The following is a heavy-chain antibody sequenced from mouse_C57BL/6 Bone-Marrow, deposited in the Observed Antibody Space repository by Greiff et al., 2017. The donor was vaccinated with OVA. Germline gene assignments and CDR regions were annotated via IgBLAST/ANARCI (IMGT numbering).Heavy chain of an antibody. D-gene: IGHD1-1*01. V-gene: IGHV14-4*01. Sequence: EVMLVESGAELVRPGASVKLSCTASGFNIKDDYMHWVKQRPEQGLEWIGWIDPENGDTEYASKFQGKATITADTSSNTAYLQLSSLTSEDTAVYYCTTIVAFDYWGQGTTLTVSS. J-gene: IGHJ2*01. CDR1: GFNIKDDY. CDR3: TTIVAFDY. CDR2: IDPENGDT.